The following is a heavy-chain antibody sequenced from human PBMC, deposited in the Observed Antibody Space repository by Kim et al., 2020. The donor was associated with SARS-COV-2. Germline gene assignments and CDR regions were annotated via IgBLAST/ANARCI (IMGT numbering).Heavy chain of an antibody. Sequence: ASVKVSCKASGYSFINYSFHWVRQAPGQGLEWMGRVNPGDGDTSYTQKFQGRVTMTGDTSTSTAFMELGSLTSEDTAVYYCVRWRARAEDCGLWARGSLV. CDR2: VNPGDGDT. CDR3: VRWRARAEDCGL. D-gene: IGHD2-21*01. V-gene: IGHV1-46*01. CDR1: GYSFINYS. J-gene: IGHJ2*01.